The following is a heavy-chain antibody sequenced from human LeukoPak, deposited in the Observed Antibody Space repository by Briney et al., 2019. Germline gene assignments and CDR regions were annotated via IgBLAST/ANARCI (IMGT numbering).Heavy chain of an antibody. CDR3: ARDYRVAAAGTGYYYYYYMDV. CDR2: IYYSGST. D-gene: IGHD6-13*01. J-gene: IGHJ6*03. V-gene: IGHV4-39*07. CDR1: GGSISSSSHY. Sequence: SETLSLTCTVSGGSISSSSHYWGWIRQPPGKGLEWIGSIYYSGSTYYNPSLKSRVTISVDTSKNQFSLKLSSVTAADTAVYYCARDYRVAAAGTGYYYYYYMDVWGKGTTVTVSS.